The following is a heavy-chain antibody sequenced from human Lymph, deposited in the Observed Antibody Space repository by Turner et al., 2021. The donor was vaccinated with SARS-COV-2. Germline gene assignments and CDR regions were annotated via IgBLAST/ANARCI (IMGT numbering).Heavy chain of an antibody. CDR1: GFTFSTYA. CDR2: ISYDGFNK. J-gene: IGHJ3*02. D-gene: IGHD1-26*01. Sequence: VQLVESGGGVVQPGRSLRLSCAASGFTFSTYAIHWVRQAPGKGLEWVEVISYDGFNKYYSDSVKGQFTISRDNSKNTLYLQMSSLRAEDTAVYYCARGSGSYLSAFDIWGQGTMVTVSS. V-gene: IGHV3-30*04. CDR3: ARGSGSYLSAFDI.